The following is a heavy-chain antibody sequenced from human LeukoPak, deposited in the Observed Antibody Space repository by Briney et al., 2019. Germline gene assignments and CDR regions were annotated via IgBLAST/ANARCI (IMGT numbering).Heavy chain of an antibody. Sequence: PSQTLSLTCTVSGGSISSDAYYWSWIRQHPGKGLEWIGYIYYSGSTYYNPSLKSRVTISVDTSKSQFSLKVSSVTAADTGVYYCARHGQDTGNFYAHFDYWGQGILVTVSS. CDR2: IYYSGST. CDR3: ARHGQDTGNFYAHFDY. J-gene: IGHJ4*02. CDR1: GGSISSDAYY. V-gene: IGHV4-30-4*08. D-gene: IGHD1-26*01.